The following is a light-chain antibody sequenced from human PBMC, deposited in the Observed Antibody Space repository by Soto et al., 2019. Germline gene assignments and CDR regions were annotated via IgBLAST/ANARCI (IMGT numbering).Light chain of an antibody. CDR1: SSDVGGYNY. CDR2: EVR. Sequence: QSVLTQPASVSGSPGQSITISCTGTSSDVGGYNYVSWYQQHPGKAPKLMIYEVRERPSGVPDRFSGSKSGSTASLTVSGLQAEDEADYYCSSYAGNNNLLFGGGTKLTVL. J-gene: IGLJ2*01. V-gene: IGLV2-8*01. CDR3: SSYAGNNNLL.